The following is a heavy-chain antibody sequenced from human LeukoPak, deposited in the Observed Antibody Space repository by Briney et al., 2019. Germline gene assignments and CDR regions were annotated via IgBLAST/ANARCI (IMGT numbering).Heavy chain of an antibody. CDR3: ATETIGRHYDY. Sequence: GGSLRLSCAASGFTFSSCGFNWVRQAPGRGPEWVSSIGPTGTDRYYADSVRGRFTISRDNAKNSMYLQMDSLRDEDTAVYYCATETIGRHYDYWGQGTLLTVSS. CDR2: IGPTGTDR. V-gene: IGHV3-21*01. J-gene: IGHJ4*02. CDR1: GFTFSSCG. D-gene: IGHD1-14*01.